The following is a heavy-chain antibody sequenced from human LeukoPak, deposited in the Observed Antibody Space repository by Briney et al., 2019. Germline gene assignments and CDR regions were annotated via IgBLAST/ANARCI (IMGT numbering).Heavy chain of an antibody. J-gene: IGHJ4*02. V-gene: IGHV4-59*01. CDR1: GGSISSYY. CDR2: IYYSGST. Sequence: KPSETLSLTCTVSGGSISSYYWSWIRQPPGEGLEWIGYIYYSGSTNYNPSLKSRVTISVDTSKNQFSLKLSSVTAADTAVYYCARGSGWIYPFDYWGQGTQVTVSS. D-gene: IGHD6-19*01. CDR3: ARGSGWIYPFDY.